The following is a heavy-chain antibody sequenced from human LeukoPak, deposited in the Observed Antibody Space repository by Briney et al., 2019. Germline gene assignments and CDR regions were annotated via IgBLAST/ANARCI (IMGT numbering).Heavy chain of an antibody. CDR2: IIPIFGTA. D-gene: IGHD2/OR15-2a*01. CDR1: GYTFTDYY. CDR3: ARSTTSSAFDI. J-gene: IGHJ3*02. Sequence: GVSVKVSCKASGYTFTDYYMHWVRQAPGQGLEWMGWIIPIFGTANYAQKFQGRVTITTDESTSTAYMELSSLRSEDTAVYYCARSTTSSAFDIWGQGTMVTVSS. V-gene: IGHV1-69*05.